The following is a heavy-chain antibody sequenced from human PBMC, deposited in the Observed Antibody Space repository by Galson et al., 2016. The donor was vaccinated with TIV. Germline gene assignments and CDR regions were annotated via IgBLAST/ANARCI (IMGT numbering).Heavy chain of an antibody. J-gene: IGHJ4*02. CDR3: AKIGGRTGLGFRYFDY. CDR2: MSGTGFST. D-gene: IGHD3-16*01. Sequence: LRLSCAASGFKFDVSPMIWIRQAPGMGLEWVSAMSGTGFSTYYADSVKGRFTITRDLSNSTLFLQMNSLRAEDTAIYYCAKIGGRTGLGFRYFDYWGQGTLGTVSS. CDR1: GFKFDVSP. V-gene: IGHV3-23*01.